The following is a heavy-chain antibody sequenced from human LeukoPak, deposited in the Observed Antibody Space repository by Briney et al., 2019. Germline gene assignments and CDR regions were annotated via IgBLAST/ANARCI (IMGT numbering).Heavy chain of an antibody. CDR1: GGIFSSYA. J-gene: IGHJ4*02. V-gene: IGHV1-69*13. CDR3: AREMWGYCSSTSCSY. CDR2: IIPIFGTA. Sequence: GASVKVSCKASGGIFSSYAISWVRQAPGQGLEWMGGIIPIFGTANYAQKFQGRVTITADVSTSTAYMELSSLRSEDTAVYYCAREMWGYCSSTSCSYWGQGTLVTVSS. D-gene: IGHD2-2*01.